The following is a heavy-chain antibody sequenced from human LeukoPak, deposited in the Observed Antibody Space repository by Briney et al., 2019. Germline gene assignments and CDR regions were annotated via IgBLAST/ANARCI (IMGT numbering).Heavy chain of an antibody. CDR2: IIPIFGTA. J-gene: IGHJ5*02. Sequence: GASVKVSCKASGYTFTSYYMHWVRQAPGQGLEWMGGIIPIFGTANYAQKFQGRVTITADESTSTAYMELSSLRSEDTAVYYCAREGRYYYDSNNWFDPWGQGTLVTVSS. D-gene: IGHD3-22*01. CDR3: AREGRYYYDSNNWFDP. CDR1: GYTFTSYY. V-gene: IGHV1-69*13.